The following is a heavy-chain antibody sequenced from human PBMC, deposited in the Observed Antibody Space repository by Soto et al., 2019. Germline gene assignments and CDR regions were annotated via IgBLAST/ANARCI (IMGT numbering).Heavy chain of an antibody. J-gene: IGHJ3*02. CDR1: GYTFTSYD. V-gene: IGHV1-8*01. CDR2: MNPNSGNT. CDR3: ARVHRPRELERPVAFDI. Sequence: ASVKVCCKASGYTFTSYDINWVRQATGQGLEWMGWMNPNSGNTGYAQKFQGRVTMTRNTSISTAYMELSSLRSEDTAVYYCARVHRPRELERPVAFDIWGQGTMVTVSS. D-gene: IGHD1-1*01.